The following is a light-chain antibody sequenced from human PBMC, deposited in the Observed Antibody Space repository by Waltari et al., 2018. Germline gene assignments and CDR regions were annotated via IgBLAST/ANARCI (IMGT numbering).Light chain of an antibody. V-gene: IGKV3-20*01. CDR3: QKYGTLPAT. J-gene: IGKJ1*01. CDR1: QSVSRT. Sequence: EIVLTQSPGTLSLSPGERATLSCRASQSVSRTLAWYQQNPGQAPRLLIYDASSRATGIPDRFSGSGSGTDVSLTISRLEPEDYAVYYCQKYGTLPATFGQGTKVELK. CDR2: DAS.